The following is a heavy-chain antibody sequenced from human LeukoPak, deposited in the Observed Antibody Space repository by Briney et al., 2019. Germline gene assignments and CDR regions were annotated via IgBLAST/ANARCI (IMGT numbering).Heavy chain of an antibody. Sequence: GASVKVSCKASGYTFTSYDINWVRQATGQGLEWMGWMNPNSGNTGYAQKFQGRVTMTRNTSISTAYMELSSLRSEDTAVYYCARAPIVGANFDYWGQGTLVTVSS. D-gene: IGHD1-26*01. J-gene: IGHJ4*02. CDR1: GYTFTSYD. CDR2: MNPNSGNT. CDR3: ARAPIVGANFDY. V-gene: IGHV1-8*01.